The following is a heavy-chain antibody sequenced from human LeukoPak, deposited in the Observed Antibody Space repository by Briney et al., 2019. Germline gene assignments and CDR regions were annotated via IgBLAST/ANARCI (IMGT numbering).Heavy chain of an antibody. Sequence: GGSLRLSCAASGFTFDDYGMSWVRQAPGKGLEWVSGINWNGGSTGYADSVKGRFTISRDNAKNSLYLQMNSLRAEDTALYYCARSPSLWFGESYYFDYWGQGTLVTVSS. CDR3: ARSPSLWFGESYYFDY. D-gene: IGHD3-10*01. J-gene: IGHJ4*02. CDR1: GFTFDDYG. V-gene: IGHV3-20*04. CDR2: INWNGGST.